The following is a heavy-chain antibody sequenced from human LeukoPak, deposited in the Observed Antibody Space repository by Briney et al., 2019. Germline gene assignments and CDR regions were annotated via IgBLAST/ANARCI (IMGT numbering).Heavy chain of an antibody. CDR1: GYTFTGYY. CDR3: AREEMATTSFDY. V-gene: IGHV1-2*02. D-gene: IGHD5-24*01. Sequence: ASVKVSCKASGYTFTGYYMHWVRQAPRQGLEWMGWINPNSGTTNYAQKFQGRVTMTRDTSISTAYMELSRLTSDDTAVYYCAREEMATTSFDYWGQGTLVTVSS. CDR2: INPNSGTT. J-gene: IGHJ4*02.